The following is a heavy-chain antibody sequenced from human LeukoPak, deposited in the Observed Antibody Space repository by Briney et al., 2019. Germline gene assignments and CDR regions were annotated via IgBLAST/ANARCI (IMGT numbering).Heavy chain of an antibody. CDR1: GFTFSSYA. D-gene: IGHD3-22*01. CDR2: ISYDGSNK. Sequence: GGSLRLSCAASGFTFSSYAMHWVRQAPGKGLEWVAVISYDGSNKYYADSVKGRFTISRGNSKNTLYLQMNSLRAKDTAVYYCARDQYYYDSSGYYGGGVYYYGMDVWGQGTTVTVSS. V-gene: IGHV3-30-3*01. CDR3: ARDQYYYDSSGYYGGGVYYYGMDV. J-gene: IGHJ6*02.